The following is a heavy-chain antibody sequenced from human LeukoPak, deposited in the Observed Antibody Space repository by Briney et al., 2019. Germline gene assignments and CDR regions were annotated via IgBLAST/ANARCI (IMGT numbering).Heavy chain of an antibody. Sequence: PGGDVSLYGLGLGFNYISYELSWLRQGPGPGVEGVSYISSSGSTIYYADSVKGHFTISRDNAKNSLYLQMNSLRAEDTAVYYCAREYSSSLADYWGQGTLVTVSS. CDR1: GFNYISYE. D-gene: IGHD6-13*01. V-gene: IGHV3-48*03. J-gene: IGHJ4*02. CDR2: ISSSGSTI. CDR3: AREYSSSLADY.